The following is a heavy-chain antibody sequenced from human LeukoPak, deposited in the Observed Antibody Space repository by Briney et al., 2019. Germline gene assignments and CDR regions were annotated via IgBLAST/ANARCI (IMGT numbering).Heavy chain of an antibody. CDR2: TYSGGTT. J-gene: IGHJ4*02. D-gene: IGHD2-2*01. V-gene: IGHV3-53*01. CDR3: AKEGGLGYCSTTSCAFAH. CDR1: GFSVSDNY. Sequence: PGGSLRLSCVGSGFSVSDNYMTWGRQAPGEGPEWVSVTYSGGTTYYADSVEGRFTISRDSDKNTLYLQMNSLRTEDTAVYYCAKEGGLGYCSTTSCAFAHWGRGTLVTVSS.